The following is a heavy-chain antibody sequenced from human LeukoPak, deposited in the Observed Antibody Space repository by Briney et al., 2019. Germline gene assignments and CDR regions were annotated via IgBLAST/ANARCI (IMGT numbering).Heavy chain of an antibody. Sequence: SETLSLTCTVSGDSIDSYYWSWLAQPPGKGLEWIGYIYYSGTTSYNPFLKSRVTISVDTSKNQFSLKLNSVTAADTAVYYCARLPRYGGYDHFDYWGQGILVIVSS. CDR2: IYYSGTT. CDR1: GDSIDSYY. CDR3: ARLPRYGGYDHFDY. V-gene: IGHV4-59*12. D-gene: IGHD5-12*01. J-gene: IGHJ4*02.